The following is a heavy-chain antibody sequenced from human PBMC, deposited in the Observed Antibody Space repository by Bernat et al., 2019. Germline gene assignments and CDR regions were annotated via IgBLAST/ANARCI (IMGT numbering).Heavy chain of an antibody. CDR1: GFTFSSYG. V-gene: IGHV3-21*05. CDR3: ARARGYCSGGSCYYDFDY. J-gene: IGHJ4*02. D-gene: IGHD2-15*01. CDR2: ISSSSSYT. Sequence: VQLVESGGGVVQPGRSLRLSCAASGFTFSSYGMHWVRQAPGKGLEWVSYISSSSSYTNYADSVKGRFTISRDNAKNSLYLQMNSLRAEDTAVYYCARARGYCSGGSCYYDFDYWGQGTLVTVSS.